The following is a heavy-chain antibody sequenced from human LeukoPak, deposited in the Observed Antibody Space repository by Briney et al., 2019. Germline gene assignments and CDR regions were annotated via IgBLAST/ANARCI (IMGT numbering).Heavy chain of an antibody. J-gene: IGHJ4*02. V-gene: IGHV1-2*02. CDR3: ASRSTSSSGYF. D-gene: IGHD6-13*01. CDR2: INPNTGGT. CDR1: GYSFTAYY. Sequence: GASVKVSCKASGYSFTAYYMHWVRQAPGQGLEWMGWINPNTGGTNYAQKFQGRVTMTRDTSISTAHMELSRLRSDDTAVFYCASRSTSSSGYFWGQGTLVTVSS.